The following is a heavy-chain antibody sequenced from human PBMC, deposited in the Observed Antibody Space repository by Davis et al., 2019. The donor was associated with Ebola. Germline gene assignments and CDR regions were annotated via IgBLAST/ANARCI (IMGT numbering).Heavy chain of an antibody. CDR2: ISGSGGST. D-gene: IGHD1-26*01. Sequence: GESLKISCAASGFTFSTCAMSWVRQAPGKGLEWVSAISGSGGSTFYADSVKGRFTISRDNSKNTLYLQMNSLRAGDTAVYYCARDVISVVGASRGIYYGLDVWGKGTTVTVSS. CDR3: ARDVISVVGASRGIYYGLDV. CDR1: GFTFSTCA. V-gene: IGHV3-23*01. J-gene: IGHJ6*04.